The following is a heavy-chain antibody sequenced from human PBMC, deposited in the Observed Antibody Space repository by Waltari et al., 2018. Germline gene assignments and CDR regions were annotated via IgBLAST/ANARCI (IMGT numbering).Heavy chain of an antibody. V-gene: IGHV4-39*01. CDR3: GRIAFGDDGGYFQH. D-gene: IGHD4-17*01. Sequence: QLQLQESGPGLVKPAETLSLTCTVSCGSIRTNYNWGWIRQPPGKGLEWMGNMQYRGSTFYNPSLKSRVTISLDTSKNQFSLKLSSVGAADTAVYFCGRIAFGDDGGYFQHWGQGTLVTVSS. CDR2: MQYRGST. J-gene: IGHJ1*01. CDR1: CGSIRTNYN.